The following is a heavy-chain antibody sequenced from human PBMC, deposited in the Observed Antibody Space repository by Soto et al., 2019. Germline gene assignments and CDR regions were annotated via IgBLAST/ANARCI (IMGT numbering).Heavy chain of an antibody. J-gene: IGHJ4*02. CDR2: ISYDGSNK. CDR1: GFTFSSYG. V-gene: IGHV3-30*18. D-gene: IGHD5-12*01. CDR3: AKDRRDGYNPFDY. Sequence: QVQLVESGGGVVQPGRSLRLSCAASGFTFSSYGMHWVRQAPGKGLEWVAVISYDGSNKYYADSVKGRFTISRDNSKNTLYLQMNSLRAEDTAVYYCAKDRRDGYNPFDYWGQGILVTVSS.